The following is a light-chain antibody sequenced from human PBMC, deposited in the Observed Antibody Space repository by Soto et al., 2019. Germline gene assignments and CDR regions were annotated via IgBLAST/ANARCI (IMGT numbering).Light chain of an antibody. Sequence: QSALNQPPSASGSPGQSVTISCAGTSSYVGGYNYVSWYQQYPGKVPKLMIYEVSERPSGVPDRFSGSKSGKTASLTISGLQAEDEAEYYCCSYAGSYTYVFGTGTKVTVL. V-gene: IGLV2-8*01. CDR2: EVS. J-gene: IGLJ1*01. CDR3: CSYAGSYTYV. CDR1: SSYVGGYNY.